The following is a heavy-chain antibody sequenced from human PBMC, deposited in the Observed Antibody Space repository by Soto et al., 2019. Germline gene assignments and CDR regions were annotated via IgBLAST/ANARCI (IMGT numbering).Heavy chain of an antibody. CDR3: ATLVGVHDAFDI. CDR2: ISYDGNNK. CDR1: GFTFSSHA. J-gene: IGHJ3*02. Sequence: VGSLRLSCAASGFTFSSHAMHWVRQAPGKGLEWVALISYDGNNKYYADSVKGRFTISRDNSKNTLYLQMNSLRAEDTAVYYCATLVGVHDAFDIWGQGTMVTVSS. V-gene: IGHV3-30-3*01. D-gene: IGHD1-26*01.